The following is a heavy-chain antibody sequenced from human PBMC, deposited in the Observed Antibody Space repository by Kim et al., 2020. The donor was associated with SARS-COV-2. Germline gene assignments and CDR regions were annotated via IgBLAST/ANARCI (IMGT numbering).Heavy chain of an antibody. CDR2: ISDSGGST. V-gene: IGHV3-23*01. J-gene: IGHJ4*02. Sequence: GGSLRLSCAASGFTFSSYAMSWVRQAPGKGLEWVSAISDSGGSTYYADSVKGRFTISRDNSKNTLYLQMNSLRAEDTAVYYCAKDHQGRDIVVVPAAQGDDYWGQGTLVTVSS. D-gene: IGHD2-2*01. CDR3: AKDHQGRDIVVVPAAQGDDY. CDR1: GFTFSSYA.